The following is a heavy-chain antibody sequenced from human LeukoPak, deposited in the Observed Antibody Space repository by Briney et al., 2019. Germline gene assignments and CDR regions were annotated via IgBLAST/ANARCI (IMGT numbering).Heavy chain of an antibody. D-gene: IGHD6-13*01. CDR2: ISWNSGSI. Sequence: PGGSLRLSCAASRFTFDDYAMHWVRQAPGKGLEWVSGISWNSGSIGYADSVKGRFTISRDNAKNSLYLQMNSLRAEDTALYYCATAAAGSFDYWGQGTLVTVSS. J-gene: IGHJ4*02. V-gene: IGHV3-9*01. CDR1: RFTFDDYA. CDR3: ATAAAGSFDY.